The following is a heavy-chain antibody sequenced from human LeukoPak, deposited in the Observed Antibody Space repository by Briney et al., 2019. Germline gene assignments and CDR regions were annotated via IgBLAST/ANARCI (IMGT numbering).Heavy chain of an antibody. Sequence: SETLSLTCTVSGGSISSGSYYWSWIRQPAGKGLEWIGRIYTSGSTNYNPSLKSRVTISVDTSKNQFSLKLSSVTAADTAVYYCARHVGYYGSGSYYKSYWYFDLWGRGTLVTVSS. CDR2: IYTSGST. D-gene: IGHD3-10*01. CDR1: GGSISSGSYY. J-gene: IGHJ2*01. V-gene: IGHV4-61*02. CDR3: ARHVGYYGSGSYYKSYWYFDL.